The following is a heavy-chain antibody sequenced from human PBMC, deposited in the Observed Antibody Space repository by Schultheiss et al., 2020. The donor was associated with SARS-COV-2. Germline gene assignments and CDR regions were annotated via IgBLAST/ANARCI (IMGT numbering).Heavy chain of an antibody. V-gene: IGHV4-61*09. J-gene: IGHJ3*02. D-gene: IGHD4-17*01. CDR3: ATQVQYRDSGAFDI. CDR1: GDSVSSGSYY. CDR2: IYTSGST. Sequence: SQTLSLTCTVSGDSVSSGSYYWSWIRQPPGKGLEWIGQIYTSGSTYYNPSLKSRVTISVDTSKNQFSLNLNSVAAADTAIYYCATQVQYRDSGAFDIWGQGTLVTVSS.